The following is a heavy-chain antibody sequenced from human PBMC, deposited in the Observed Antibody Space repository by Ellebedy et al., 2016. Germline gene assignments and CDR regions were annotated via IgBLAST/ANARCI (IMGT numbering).Heavy chain of an antibody. CDR3: TRHFSTMFWDV. V-gene: IGHV3-73*01. Sequence: GESLKISCAASGFTFSDSAIHWVRQASGKGLEWVGRIRGKANSYATAYAASVEGRFTVSRDDSKNTAYLQMNSLKTEDTAVYHCTRHFSTMFWDVWGKGTTVTVSS. CDR1: GFTFSDSA. J-gene: IGHJ6*04. CDR2: IRGKANSYAT. D-gene: IGHD3-9*01.